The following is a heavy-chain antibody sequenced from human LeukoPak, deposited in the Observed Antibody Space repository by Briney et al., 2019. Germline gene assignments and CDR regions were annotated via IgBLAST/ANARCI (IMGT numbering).Heavy chain of an antibody. D-gene: IGHD3-3*01. CDR2: ISSGSEK. Sequence: GGSLRLSCEASGFTFSIFPMHWVRQAPGKGLEWVALISSGSEKYYADSVKGRFTISRDNSKNMLYLQMNSLRADDTAVYYCARDLELSAVYYFDPWGQGTLVIVSS. CDR1: GFTFSIFP. CDR3: ARDLELSAVYYFDP. V-gene: IGHV3-30*04. J-gene: IGHJ4*02.